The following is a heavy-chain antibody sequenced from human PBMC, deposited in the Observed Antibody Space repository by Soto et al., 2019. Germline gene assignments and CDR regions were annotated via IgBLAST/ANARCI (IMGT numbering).Heavy chain of an antibody. CDR3: ARAPLGSGWYSDY. CDR2: INAGNGGT. D-gene: IGHD6-19*01. CDR1: GDTFTSYG. J-gene: IGHJ4*02. V-gene: IGHV1-3*01. Sequence: GASVKVCCKASGDTFTSYGIHWVRQAPGQRLEWMGWINAGNGGTTYSQKFQGRVSITRNTSASTAYLELSSLTSEDTAVYYCARAPLGSGWYSDYWAEGTLVTVSS.